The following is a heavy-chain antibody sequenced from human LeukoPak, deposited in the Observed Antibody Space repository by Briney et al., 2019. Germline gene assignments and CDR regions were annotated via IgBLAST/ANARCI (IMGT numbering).Heavy chain of an antibody. CDR1: GGSISSGSYY. CDR3: AILRVYFDY. J-gene: IGHJ4*02. Sequence: SETLSLTCTVSGGSISSGSYYWSWIRQPPGKGLEWIGEINHSGSTNYNPSLKSRVTISVDTSKNQFSLKLSSVTAADTAVYYCAILRVYFDYWGQGTLVTVSS. CDR2: INHSGST. V-gene: IGHV4-39*07. D-gene: IGHD4-17*01.